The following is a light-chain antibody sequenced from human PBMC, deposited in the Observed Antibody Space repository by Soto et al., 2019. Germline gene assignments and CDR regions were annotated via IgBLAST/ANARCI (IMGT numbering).Light chain of an antibody. V-gene: IGKV1-27*01. J-gene: IGKJ4*01. CDR3: QKYNSAPLT. CDR2: AAS. CDR1: QVISNY. Sequence: DIQMTQSPSSLSASVGDRVTITCRASQVISNYLAWYQQKPGNVPKLLIYAASTLQSGVPSRFSGSGSGTDFTLTISSLQPEDVATYYCQKYNSAPLTFGGGTKVEIK.